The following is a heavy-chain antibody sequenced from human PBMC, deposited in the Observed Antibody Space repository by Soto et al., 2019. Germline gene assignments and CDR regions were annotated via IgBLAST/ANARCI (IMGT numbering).Heavy chain of an antibody. V-gene: IGHV3-23*01. CDR3: ARWSYLDY. Sequence: LRLSCVASGFSFGSYALTWVRQAPGKGLEWVSTISGSDGKTFYADAVKGRFSISRDISQSTLYLQMNSLRADDTTIYYCARWSYLDYWGQGTRVTVSS. CDR1: GFSFGSYA. D-gene: IGHD3-3*01. J-gene: IGHJ4*02. CDR2: ISGSDGKT.